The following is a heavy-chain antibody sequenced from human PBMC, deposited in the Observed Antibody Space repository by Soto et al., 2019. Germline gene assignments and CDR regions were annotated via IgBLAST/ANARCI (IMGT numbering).Heavy chain of an antibody. CDR2: LYWNDDK. V-gene: IGHV2-5*01. D-gene: IGHD3-22*01. CDR3: AHRQYYYDSSGYNWFDP. J-gene: IGHJ5*02. Sequence: GLDLEWLALLYWNDDKRYSPSLKSRLTITKDTSKNQVVLTMTNMDPVDTATYYCAHRQYYYDSSGYNWFDPWGQGTLVTVSS.